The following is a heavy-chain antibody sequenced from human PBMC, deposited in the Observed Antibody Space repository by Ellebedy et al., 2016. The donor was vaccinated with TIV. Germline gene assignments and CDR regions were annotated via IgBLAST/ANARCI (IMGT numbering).Heavy chain of an antibody. CDR2: ISGSGGST. Sequence: GGSLRLSXAASGFTFSSYAMSWVRQAPGKGLEWVSAISGSGGSTYYADSVKGRFTISRDNSKNTLYLQMNSLRAEDTAVYYCAKDLGDIVVVPAAIVFGMDVWGQGTTVTVSS. J-gene: IGHJ6*02. V-gene: IGHV3-23*01. CDR1: GFTFSSYA. CDR3: AKDLGDIVVVPAAIVFGMDV. D-gene: IGHD2-2*02.